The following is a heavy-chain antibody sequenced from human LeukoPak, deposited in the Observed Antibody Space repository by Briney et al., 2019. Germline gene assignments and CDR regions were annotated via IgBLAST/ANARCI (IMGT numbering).Heavy chain of an antibody. J-gene: IGHJ4*02. CDR1: GGSISSSSYY. Sequence: TLSLTCTVSGGSISSSSYYWGWIRQPPGKGLEWLALIYWDDDKRYSPFLKSRLTITKDTSKNQVVLTMTNMDPVDTATYYCVYPSGSDIHYFDYWGQGTLVTVSS. V-gene: IGHV2-5*02. D-gene: IGHD3-3*01. CDR2: IYWDDDK. CDR3: VYPSGSDIHYFDY.